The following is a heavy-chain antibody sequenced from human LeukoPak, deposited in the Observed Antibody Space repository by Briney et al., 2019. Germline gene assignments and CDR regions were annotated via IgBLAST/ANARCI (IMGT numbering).Heavy chain of an antibody. Sequence: PGGSLRLSCVASGFTFSTYSMNWVRQAPGKGLEWISYISNGSGTIHYADSVKGRFTISRDNAKNSLYLQMNSLRAEDTAVYYCARDPAGAGIYYDYWGQGTLVTVSS. CDR2: ISNGSGTI. CDR1: GFTFSTYS. J-gene: IGHJ4*02. CDR3: ARDPAGAGIYYDY. V-gene: IGHV3-48*01. D-gene: IGHD6-19*01.